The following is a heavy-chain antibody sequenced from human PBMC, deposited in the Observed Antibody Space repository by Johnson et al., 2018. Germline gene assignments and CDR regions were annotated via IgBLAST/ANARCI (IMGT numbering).Heavy chain of an antibody. CDR2: VYYNGSS. CDR1: GGSISTYY. D-gene: IGHD4-23*01. Sequence: QVQLQESGPGLVKPSETLSLTCTVSGGSISTYYWSWIRQPPGKGLEWIGYVYYNGSSHYNPSLKSRVTMSVEPSKKQFSLKLNSVTAADTAVYYCARDNPHETVASYAFDIWGQGTMVTVSS. J-gene: IGHJ3*02. V-gene: IGHV4-59*01. CDR3: ARDNPHETVASYAFDI.